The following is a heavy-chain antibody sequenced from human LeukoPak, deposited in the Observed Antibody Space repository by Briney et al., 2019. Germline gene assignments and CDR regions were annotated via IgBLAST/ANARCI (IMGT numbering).Heavy chain of an antibody. D-gene: IGHD3-22*01. Sequence: SETLSLTCAVYGGSFSGFYWSWIRQPPGKGLEWIGYIYTSGSTNYNPSLKSRVTISVDTSKNQFSLKLSSVTAADTAVYYCARGGYYYDSSGYYSTFDYWGQGTLVTVSS. CDR1: GGSFSGFY. CDR3: ARGGYYYDSSGYYSTFDY. J-gene: IGHJ4*02. V-gene: IGHV4-4*09. CDR2: IYTSGST.